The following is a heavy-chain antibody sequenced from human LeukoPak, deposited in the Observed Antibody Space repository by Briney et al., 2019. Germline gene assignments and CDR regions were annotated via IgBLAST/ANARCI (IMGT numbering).Heavy chain of an antibody. Sequence: GASVKVSRKASGYTFTSYDINWVRQATGQGLEWMGWMNPNSGNTGYAQKFQGRVTITRNTSISTAYMELSSLRSEDTAVYYCARGLGPRWELPYFDYWGQGTLVTVSS. CDR2: MNPNSGNT. J-gene: IGHJ4*02. CDR1: GYTFTSYD. CDR3: ARGLGPRWELPYFDY. V-gene: IGHV1-8*03. D-gene: IGHD1-26*01.